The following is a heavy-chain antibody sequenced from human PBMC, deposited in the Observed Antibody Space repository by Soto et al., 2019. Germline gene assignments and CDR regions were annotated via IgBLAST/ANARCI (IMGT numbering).Heavy chain of an antibody. CDR2: ILVGGST. V-gene: IGHV3-23*01. J-gene: IGHJ3*02. CDR1: GFTCSSYD. Sequence: GGSLRLSCAASGFTCSSYDMSWVRQAPGKGLEWVSTILVGGSTHYPDSVKGRFTISRDNSKNTVFLQMNSLAAGDTAVYYCAKATATGGGAFDICGQGTVVTVSS. CDR3: AKATATGGGAFDI. D-gene: IGHD2-8*02.